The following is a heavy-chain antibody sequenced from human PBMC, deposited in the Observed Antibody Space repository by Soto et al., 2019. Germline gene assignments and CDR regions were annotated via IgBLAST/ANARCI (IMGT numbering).Heavy chain of an antibody. D-gene: IGHD4-4*01. CDR2: INPNSGGT. J-gene: IGHJ6*02. V-gene: IGHV1-2*04. CDR1: GYTFTGYY. Sequence: ASVKVSCKASGYTFTGYYMHWVRQAPGQGLEWMGWINPNSGGTNYAQKFQGWVTMTRDTSISTAYMELSRLRSDDTAVYYCARALYTNYPYCGMDVWGPGTTVTVSS. CDR3: ARALYTNYPYCGMDV.